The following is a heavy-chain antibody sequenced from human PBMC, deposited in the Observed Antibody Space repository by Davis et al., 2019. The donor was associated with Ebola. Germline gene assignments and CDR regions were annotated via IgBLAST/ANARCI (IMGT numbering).Heavy chain of an antibody. D-gene: IGHD3-3*02. CDR3: ARARILAAFDI. V-gene: IGHV1-46*01. CDR1: GYTFTSYY. Sequence: ASVKVSCKASGYTFTSYYMHWVRQAPGQGLEWMGIINPSGGSTSYAQKFQDRVTMTRDTSTSTVYMELSSLRSEDTAVYYCARARILAAFDIWGQGTMVTVSS. CDR2: INPSGGST. J-gene: IGHJ3*02.